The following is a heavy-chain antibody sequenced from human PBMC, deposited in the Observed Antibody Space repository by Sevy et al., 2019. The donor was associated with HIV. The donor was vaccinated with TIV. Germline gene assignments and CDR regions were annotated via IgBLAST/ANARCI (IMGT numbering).Heavy chain of an antibody. Sequence: ASVKVSCKASAYTFTGYFIHWVRQAPGQGLEWMGWINPNSDGTNYAEKFAGRVTMTSDTSISTAYMGLKRLRSDDTAVYYCARGKNFWGPFYALDVWGQGTTVTVSS. CDR3: ARGKNFWGPFYALDV. V-gene: IGHV1-2*02. CDR1: AYTFTGYF. D-gene: IGHD3-3*01. CDR2: INPNSDGT. J-gene: IGHJ6*02.